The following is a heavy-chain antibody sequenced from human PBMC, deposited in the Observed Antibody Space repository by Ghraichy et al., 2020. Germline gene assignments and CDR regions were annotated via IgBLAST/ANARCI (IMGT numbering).Heavy chain of an antibody. J-gene: IGHJ4*02. CDR1: GGSFSGYY. Sequence: SETLSLTCAVYGGSFSGYYWSWIRQPPGKGLEWIGEINHSGSTNYNPSLKSRVTISVDTSKNQFSLKLSSVTAADTAVYYCARGNGIYDFWWPEKQDYWGQGTLVTVSS. D-gene: IGHD3-3*01. CDR3: ARGNGIYDFWWPEKQDY. V-gene: IGHV4-34*01. CDR2: INHSGST.